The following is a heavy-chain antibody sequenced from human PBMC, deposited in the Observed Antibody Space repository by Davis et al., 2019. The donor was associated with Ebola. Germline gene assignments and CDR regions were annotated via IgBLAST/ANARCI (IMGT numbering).Heavy chain of an antibody. Sequence: SETLSLTCAVYAGSFSGYYWSWIRQPTGKGLEWVGSIHYSGSTYYNPSLKSRVTISVDTSKIQFSLKLSSVTAADTAVYYGVNNGVDYWGQGILVTVSS. CDR3: VNNGVDY. CDR2: IHYSGST. J-gene: IGHJ4*02. V-gene: IGHV4-34*01. D-gene: IGHD1-14*01. CDR1: AGSFSGYY.